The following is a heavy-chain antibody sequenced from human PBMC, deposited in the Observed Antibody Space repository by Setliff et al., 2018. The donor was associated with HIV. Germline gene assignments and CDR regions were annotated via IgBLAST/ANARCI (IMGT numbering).Heavy chain of an antibody. D-gene: IGHD1-26*01. Sequence: SETLSLTCAVYGGSFSGYYWSWIRQPPGKGLEWIGYVSHTGNTNSNPSLKSRVTISVDTSKNEFSLRLRSVTAADTAIYYCARSTVGVGATFPWGRGTLVTVSS. CDR1: GGSFSGYY. J-gene: IGHJ4*02. V-gene: IGHV4-59*01. CDR2: VSHTGNT. CDR3: ARSTVGVGATFP.